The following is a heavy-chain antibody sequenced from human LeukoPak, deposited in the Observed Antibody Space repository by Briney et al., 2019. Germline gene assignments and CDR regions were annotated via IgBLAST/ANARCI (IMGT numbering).Heavy chain of an antibody. J-gene: IGHJ5*02. CDR2: VNEDGGEI. D-gene: IGHD3-10*01. CDR1: GFTFSKYW. Sequence: GGSLRLSCAASGFTFSKYWMTWVRQAPGKGLEWVASVNEDGGEIHYVDSVKGRFTISRDNAKNSLYLQMNSLTAEDTAVHYCVRAHHPGGWFDPWGQGTLVTVSS. CDR3: VRAHHPGGWFDP. V-gene: IGHV3-7*04.